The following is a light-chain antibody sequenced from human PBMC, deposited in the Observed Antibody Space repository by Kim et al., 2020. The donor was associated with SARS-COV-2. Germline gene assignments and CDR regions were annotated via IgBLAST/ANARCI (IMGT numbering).Light chain of an antibody. CDR3: QQRSNWPSLT. CDR1: QSVSIY. CDR2: DAS. Sequence: EIVLTQSPATLSLSPGERATLSCRASQSVSIYLAWYQQKPGQAPRLLIYDASNRATGIPARFSGSGSGTDFTLTISSLEPEDFAVYYCQQRSNWPSLTFGQGTRLEIK. J-gene: IGKJ5*01. V-gene: IGKV3-11*01.